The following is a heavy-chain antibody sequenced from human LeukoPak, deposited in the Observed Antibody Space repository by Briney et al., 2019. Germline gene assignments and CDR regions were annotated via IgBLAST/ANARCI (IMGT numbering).Heavy chain of an antibody. D-gene: IGHD6-19*01. J-gene: IGHJ3*02. Sequence: SQTLSLTCAISGDSVSSNSAAWNWIRQSPSRGLEWLGRTYYRSKWYNDYAVSVKSRITINPDTSKNQFSLQLNSVAPEDTAVYYRARIRRQWLDWRDAFDIWGQGTMVTVSS. V-gene: IGHV6-1*01. CDR2: TYYRSKWYN. CDR3: ARIRRQWLDWRDAFDI. CDR1: GDSVSSNSAA.